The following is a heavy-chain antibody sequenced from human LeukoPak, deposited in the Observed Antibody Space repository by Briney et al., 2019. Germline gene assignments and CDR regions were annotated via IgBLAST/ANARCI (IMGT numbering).Heavy chain of an antibody. D-gene: IGHD5-18*01. CDR3: ARVPGYSYDPPVDY. CDR2: IIPIFGTA. CDR1: GGTFSSYA. Sequence: ASVKVSCKASGGTFSSYAIGWVRQAPGQGLEWMGGIIPIFGTANYAQKFQGRVTITADESTSTAYMELSSLRSEDTAVYYCARVPGYSYDPPVDYWGQGTLVTVSS. V-gene: IGHV1-69*13. J-gene: IGHJ4*02.